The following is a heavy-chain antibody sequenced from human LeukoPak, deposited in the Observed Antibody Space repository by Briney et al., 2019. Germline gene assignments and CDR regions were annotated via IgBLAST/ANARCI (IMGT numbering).Heavy chain of an antibody. J-gene: IGHJ4*02. Sequence: GGSLRLSCAASGFTFSSYGMHWVRQAPGKGLEWVAFIRYDGSNKYYADSVKGRFTISRDNSKNTLYLQMNSLRVEDTAVYYCAKDLTTGTLSFDYWGQGTLVTVSS. D-gene: IGHD1-1*01. CDR1: GFTFSSYG. CDR2: IRYDGSNK. CDR3: AKDLTTGTLSFDY. V-gene: IGHV3-30*02.